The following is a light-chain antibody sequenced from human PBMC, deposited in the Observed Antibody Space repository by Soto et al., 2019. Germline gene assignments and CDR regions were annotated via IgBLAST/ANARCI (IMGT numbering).Light chain of an antibody. CDR3: QVRDTLTDHVV. V-gene: IGLV3-21*02. CDR2: DDR. CDR1: NIGSNS. J-gene: IGLJ2*01. Sequence: SYVLTQPPSVSVAPGQTARVTCGGDNIGSNSVHWYQQKPGQAPVVVVYDDRERPSGIPERFSCSNSGNTATLTISRVGAGDEAVYYCQVRDTLTDHVVFGGGTKLTVL.